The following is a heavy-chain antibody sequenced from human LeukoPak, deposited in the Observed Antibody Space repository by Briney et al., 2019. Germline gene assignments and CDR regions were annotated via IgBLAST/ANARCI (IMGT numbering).Heavy chain of an antibody. CDR2: IYYSGST. Sequence: PSETLSLTCTVSGGSISRGGYYWSWIRQHPGKGLEWIGYIYYSGSTYYNPSLKSRVTISVDASKNQFSLKLNSVTAADTAVYYCARQVYISGSLFDYWGQGTLVTVSS. CDR1: GGSISRGGYY. D-gene: IGHD3-10*01. CDR3: ARQVYISGSLFDY. J-gene: IGHJ4*02. V-gene: IGHV4-31*03.